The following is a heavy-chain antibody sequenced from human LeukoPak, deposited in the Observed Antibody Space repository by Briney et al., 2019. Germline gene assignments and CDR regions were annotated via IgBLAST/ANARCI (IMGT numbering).Heavy chain of an antibody. CDR2: IKKDGSEK. CDR3: ARDVDVAMYDH. D-gene: IGHD5-18*01. J-gene: IGHJ5*02. V-gene: IGHV3-7*01. Sequence: GGSLRLSCAASGFTFSKYWLSWVRQAPGKGLEWVANIKKDGSEKYYVDSVKGRFTISRDNAKNSLYLQMNSLRAEDTAVYYCARDVDVAMYDHWGQGTLVTVSS. CDR1: GFTFSKYW.